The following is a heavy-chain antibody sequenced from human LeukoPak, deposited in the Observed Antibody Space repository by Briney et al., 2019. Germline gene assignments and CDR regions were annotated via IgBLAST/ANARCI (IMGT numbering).Heavy chain of an antibody. V-gene: IGHV4-39*01. J-gene: IGHJ4*02. CDR2: IYHSGST. Sequence: SETLSLTCIVSGGSISSSDYYWGWIRQPPGKGLEWIVTIYHSGSTYYNPSLKSRVTISVDTFKNQFSLRLSSVTAADTAVYYCASYLRGSYFDYWGQGTLVTVSS. D-gene: IGHD3-16*01. CDR3: ASYLRGSYFDY. CDR1: GGSISSSDYY.